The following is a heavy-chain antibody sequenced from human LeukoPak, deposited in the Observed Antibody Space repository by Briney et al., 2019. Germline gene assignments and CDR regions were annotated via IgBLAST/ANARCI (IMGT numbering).Heavy chain of an antibody. CDR1: RYTFTDYY. D-gene: IGHD1-26*01. Sequence: ASVKVCCKASRYTFTDYYINWVRQAPGQGLEWMGWINPSSGGTNYAQKFQGRVTMTRDTSISTAYMELSSLRSDDTAMYYCTRVLGSDYWGQGTPVTVSS. V-gene: IGHV1-2*02. CDR2: INPSSGGT. J-gene: IGHJ4*02. CDR3: TRVLGSDY.